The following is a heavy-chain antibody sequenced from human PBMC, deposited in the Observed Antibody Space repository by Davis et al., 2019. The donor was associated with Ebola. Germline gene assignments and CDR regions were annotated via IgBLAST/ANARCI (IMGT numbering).Heavy chain of an antibody. CDR3: ARESGTGYSSA. D-gene: IGHD6-19*01. CDR1: GFTFSSYP. Sequence: PGGSLRLSCAASGFTFSSYPMTWVRQTPGRGLEWVSTIGDRGDSTHYADSVKGRFTISRDSAKHSLYLQMNSLSAEDTAVYYCARESGTGYSSAWGLGTLVAVSS. CDR2: IGDRGDST. V-gene: IGHV3-23*01. J-gene: IGHJ5*02.